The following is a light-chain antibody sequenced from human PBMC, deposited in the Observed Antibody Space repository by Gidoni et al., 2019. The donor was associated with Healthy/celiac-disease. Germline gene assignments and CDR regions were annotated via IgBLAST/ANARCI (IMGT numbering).Light chain of an antibody. CDR3: SSYTSSSTRV. Sequence: QSALTLLASVPGSPGQTITISCTGTSIDVGSYNYVSWYQQHPGKAPTLMIYDVSNRPSGVSNRFSGSKSGNTASLTISGLQDEDEADYYCSSYTSSSTRVFGTGTKVTVL. V-gene: IGLV2-14*03. CDR1: SIDVGSYNY. J-gene: IGLJ1*01. CDR2: DVS.